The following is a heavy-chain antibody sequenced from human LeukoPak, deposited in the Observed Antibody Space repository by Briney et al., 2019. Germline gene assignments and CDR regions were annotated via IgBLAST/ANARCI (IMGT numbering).Heavy chain of an antibody. CDR2: ISSGGDIM. D-gene: IGHD3-10*02. V-gene: IGHV3-11*04. CDR3: AELGITMIGGV. CDR1: GLRFSDYY. Sequence: GGSLRLSCAASGLRFSDYYVSWIRQAPGKGLQWVSYISSGGDIMHYADSVKGRFTISRDNAKNSLYLQMNSLRAEDTAVYYCAELGITMIGGVWGKGTTVTISS. J-gene: IGHJ6*04.